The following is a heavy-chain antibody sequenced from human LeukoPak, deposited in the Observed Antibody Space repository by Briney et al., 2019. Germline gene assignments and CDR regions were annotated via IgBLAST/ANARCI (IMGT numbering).Heavy chain of an antibody. D-gene: IGHD4-23*01. V-gene: IGHV4-31*03. CDR3: ARGSTTVVTVSWFDP. CDR1: GGSFSSGGSY. CDR2: IYYSGSP. Sequence: SQTLSLTCTVSGGSFSSGGSYWSWIRQHPGKSLEWIGYIYYSGSPYYNPSLKSRVTISVDTSKNQFSLKLSSVTAADTAVYYCARGSTTVVTVSWFDPWGQGTLVTVSS. J-gene: IGHJ5*02.